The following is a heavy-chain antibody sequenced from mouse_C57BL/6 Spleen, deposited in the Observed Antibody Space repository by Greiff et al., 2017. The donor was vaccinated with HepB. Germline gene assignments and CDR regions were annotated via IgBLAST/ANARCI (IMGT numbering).Heavy chain of an antibody. CDR2: INPNNGGT. Sequence: VQLQQSGPELVKPGASVKIPCKASGYTFTDYNMDWVKQSHGKSLEWIGDINPNNGGTIYNQKFKGKAPLTVDKSSSTAYMGLRSLTSEDTAVYYCARGGLYDYGDAMDYWGQGTSVTVSS. CDR1: GYTFTDYN. CDR3: ARGGLYDYGDAMDY. D-gene: IGHD2-4*01. J-gene: IGHJ4*01. V-gene: IGHV1-18*01.